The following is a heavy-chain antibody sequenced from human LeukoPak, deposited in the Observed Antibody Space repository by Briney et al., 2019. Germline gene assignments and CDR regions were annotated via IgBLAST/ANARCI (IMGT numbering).Heavy chain of an antibody. CDR1: GFTFSSYA. V-gene: IGHV3-30-3*01. D-gene: IGHD3-22*01. Sequence: PGGSLRLSCAASGFTFSSYAMSWVRQAPGKGLEWVAVISYDGSNKYYADSVKGRFTISRDNAKNSLYLQMNSLRAEDTAVYYCASILKRDSSGYPAYWGQGTLVTVSS. J-gene: IGHJ4*02. CDR3: ASILKRDSSGYPAY. CDR2: ISYDGSNK.